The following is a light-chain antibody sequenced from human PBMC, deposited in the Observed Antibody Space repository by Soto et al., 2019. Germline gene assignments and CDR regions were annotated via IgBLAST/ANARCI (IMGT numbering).Light chain of an antibody. CDR2: GAS. Sequence: EIVLTQSPGTLSLSPGERATLSCRASQSVSSKYLAWYEQKPGQAPRVLIYGASSRATGLPARFTGSGSGTEFTLTISSLQSEDFAVYYCQQYDNWPWTFGQGTKVDI. V-gene: IGKV3-15*01. CDR1: QSVSSKY. J-gene: IGKJ1*01. CDR3: QQYDNWPWT.